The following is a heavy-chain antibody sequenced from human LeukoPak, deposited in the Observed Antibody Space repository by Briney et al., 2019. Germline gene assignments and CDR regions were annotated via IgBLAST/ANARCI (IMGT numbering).Heavy chain of an antibody. D-gene: IGHD3-3*01. V-gene: IGHV3-23*01. CDR2: ISGSGGST. J-gene: IGHJ6*02. CDR1: GFTFSSYA. CDR3: AKDGAPYDFWSGYSPVMDV. Sequence: GGSLRLSCAASGFTFSSYAMSWVRQAPGKGLEWVSAISGSGGSTYYADSVKGRFTISRDNSKNTLYLQMNSLRAEDTAVYYCAKDGAPYDFWSGYSPVMDVWGQGTTVTVSS.